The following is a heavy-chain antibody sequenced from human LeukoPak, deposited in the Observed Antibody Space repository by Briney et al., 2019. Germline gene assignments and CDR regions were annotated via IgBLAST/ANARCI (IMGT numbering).Heavy chain of an antibody. Sequence: GGSLRLSCVASGFTFSSYWMSWVRQAPGKGLEWVANINQDGSEKYYVDSVKGRFSISRDNANNLLYLQMNSLRAEDTAVYYCARRGGTYYYDSSGYWYAFDIWGQGTMVTVSS. CDR1: GFTFSSYW. D-gene: IGHD3-22*01. J-gene: IGHJ3*02. CDR3: ARRGGTYYYDSSGYWYAFDI. CDR2: INQDGSEK. V-gene: IGHV3-7*01.